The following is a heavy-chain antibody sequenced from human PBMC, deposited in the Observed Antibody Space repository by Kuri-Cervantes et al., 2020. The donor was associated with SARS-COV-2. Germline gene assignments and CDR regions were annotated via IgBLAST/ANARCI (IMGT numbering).Heavy chain of an antibody. CDR2: VRYDGGEK. D-gene: IGHD3-22*01. CDR1: GFTFSNYG. V-gene: IGHV3-30*02. CDR3: AKDRYYDSTRWFDP. J-gene: IGHJ5*02. Sequence: GESLKISCAASGFTFSNYGMHWVRQAPGKGLEWVAFVRYDGGEKHYADSVKGRFTISRDNSKNTLYLQMNSLRAEDTAVYYCAKDRYYDSTRWFDPWGQGTLVTVSS.